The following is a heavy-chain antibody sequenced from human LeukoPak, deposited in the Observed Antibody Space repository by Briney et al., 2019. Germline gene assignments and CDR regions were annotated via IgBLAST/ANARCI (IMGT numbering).Heavy chain of an antibody. CDR1: GGSISSGSYY. D-gene: IGHD3-22*01. CDR2: IYTSGST. CDR3: ARHPRGYYDSSGYYIYYFDY. J-gene: IGHJ4*02. V-gene: IGHV4-61*02. Sequence: SQTLSLTCTVSGGSISSGSYYWSWIRQPAGKGLEWIGRIYTSGSTIYNPSLKSRVTISVDTSKNQFSLKLSSVTAADTAVYYCARHPRGYYDSSGYYIYYFDYWGQGTLVTVSS.